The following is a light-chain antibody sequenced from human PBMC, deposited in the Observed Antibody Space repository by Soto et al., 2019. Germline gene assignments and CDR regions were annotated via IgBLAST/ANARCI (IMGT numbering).Light chain of an antibody. Sequence: DIQMTQSPSTLSASVGDRVTITCRASQSIKNWLAWYQQKPGTAPKFLIYDASTLESGVPSRFSGSGSGTEFTLTISSLQAEDFATYFCQQYDDYPLTFGGGTKVEIK. CDR2: DAS. CDR3: QQYDDYPLT. J-gene: IGKJ4*01. V-gene: IGKV1-5*01. CDR1: QSIKNW.